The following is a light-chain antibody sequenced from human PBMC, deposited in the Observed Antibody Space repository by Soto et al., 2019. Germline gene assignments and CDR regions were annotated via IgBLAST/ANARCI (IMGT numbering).Light chain of an antibody. CDR2: GVS. V-gene: IGKV3-15*01. Sequence: EIVMTQSPGTLSVSPGERATLSCRASQSVSVNLAWYQQKPGQAPRLLIYGVSTRATGIPARFSGSESGTEFTLTISSLQSEDFAVYYCQQYNDCPFTFGPGTKVDIK. CDR1: QSVSVN. J-gene: IGKJ3*01. CDR3: QQYNDCPFT.